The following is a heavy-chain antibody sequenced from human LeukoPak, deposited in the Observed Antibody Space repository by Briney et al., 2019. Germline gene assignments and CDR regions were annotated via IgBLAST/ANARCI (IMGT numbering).Heavy chain of an antibody. Sequence: PGGSLRLSCAASGFSFSSYWMTWVRQAPGKGLEWVANIKQDGSEEYYVDSVKGRFTISRDNAKSSLHLQMNSLRAEDTAVYYCARGTQYNRHWGQGTLVTVSS. J-gene: IGHJ1*01. D-gene: IGHD6-6*01. V-gene: IGHV3-7*01. CDR3: ARGTQYNRH. CDR2: IKQDGSEE. CDR1: GFSFSSYW.